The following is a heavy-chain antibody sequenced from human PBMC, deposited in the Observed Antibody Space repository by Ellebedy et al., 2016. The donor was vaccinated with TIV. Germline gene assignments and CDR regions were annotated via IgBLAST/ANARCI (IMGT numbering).Heavy chain of an antibody. CDR2: IGTAGDT. CDR1: GFTFSSYD. D-gene: IGHD3-22*01. CDR3: ARAWYYDSSGYYYFDY. J-gene: IGHJ4*02. Sequence: GESLKISCAASGFTFSSYDMHWVRQATGKGLEWVSAIGTAGDTYYPGSVKGRFTISRENAKNSLYLQMNSLRAEDTAVYYCARAWYYDSSGYYYFDYWGQGTLVTVSS. V-gene: IGHV3-13*01.